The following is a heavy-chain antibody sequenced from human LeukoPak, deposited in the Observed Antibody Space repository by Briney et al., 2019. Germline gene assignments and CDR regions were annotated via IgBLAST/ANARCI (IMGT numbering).Heavy chain of an antibody. V-gene: IGHV4-59*01. CDR3: ARGTPADRSPIDY. CDR1: GGSISSYY. J-gene: IGHJ4*02. Sequence: SETLSLTCTVSGGSISSYYWSWIRQPPGKGLEWIGYIYYSGSTNYNPSLKSRVTISVDTSKNQFPLKLSSVTAADTAVYYCARGTPADRSPIDYWGQGTLVTVSS. CDR2: IYYSGST.